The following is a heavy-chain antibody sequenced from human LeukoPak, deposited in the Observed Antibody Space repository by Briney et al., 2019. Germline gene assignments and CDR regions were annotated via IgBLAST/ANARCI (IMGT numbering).Heavy chain of an antibody. CDR2: ISYDGSNK. V-gene: IGHV3-30-3*01. J-gene: IGHJ3*02. CDR3: ARVRNRLSDAFDI. CDR1: GFTFNRYA. Sequence: GRSLRLSCAASGFTFNRYAMHWVRQAPGKGLEWVAVISYDGSNKYYADSVKGRFTISRDNSKNTLYLQMNSLRAEDTAVYYCARVRNRLSDAFDIWGQGTMVTVSS. D-gene: IGHD2-8*01.